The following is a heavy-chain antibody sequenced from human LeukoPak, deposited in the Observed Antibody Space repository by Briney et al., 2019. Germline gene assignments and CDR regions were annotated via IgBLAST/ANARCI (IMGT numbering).Heavy chain of an antibody. CDR3: ARAVAGTFHFDY. CDR2: ISSSSSYI. D-gene: IGHD6-19*01. CDR1: GFTFSSYS. V-gene: IGHV3-21*01. Sequence: GGSLRLSCAASGFTFSSYSMNWVRQAPGKGLEWVSSISSSSSYIYYADSVKGRFTISRDNAKNSLYLQMNSLRAEDMAVYYCARAVAGTFHFDYWGQGTLVTVSS. J-gene: IGHJ4*02.